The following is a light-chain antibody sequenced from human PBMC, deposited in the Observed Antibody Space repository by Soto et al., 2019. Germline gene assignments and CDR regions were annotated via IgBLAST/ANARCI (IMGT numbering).Light chain of an antibody. Sequence: DIVMTQSPDSLAVSLGERATINCKSSQSVLYSSNNKNYLAWYQQKPGQPPKLLIYWASTRESGVPDRFSGSGSGTDFTLTISSLPAEDVAVYYCQQYYRPWTFGQGPKVEIK. V-gene: IGKV4-1*01. CDR1: QSVLYSSNNKNY. CDR2: WAS. J-gene: IGKJ1*01. CDR3: QQYYRPWT.